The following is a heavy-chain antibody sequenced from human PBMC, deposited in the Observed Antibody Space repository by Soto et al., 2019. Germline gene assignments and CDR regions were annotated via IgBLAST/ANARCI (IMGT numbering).Heavy chain of an antibody. Sequence: GASVKVSCKASGYTFTSYAMHWVRQAPGQRLEWMGWINAGNGNTKYSQKFQGRVTITRDTSASTAYMELSSLRSEDTAVYYCARGAYCGGDCYFSKYFQHWGQGTLGTV. V-gene: IGHV1-3*01. CDR3: ARGAYCGGDCYFSKYFQH. CDR2: INAGNGNT. D-gene: IGHD2-21*02. J-gene: IGHJ1*01. CDR1: GYTFTSYA.